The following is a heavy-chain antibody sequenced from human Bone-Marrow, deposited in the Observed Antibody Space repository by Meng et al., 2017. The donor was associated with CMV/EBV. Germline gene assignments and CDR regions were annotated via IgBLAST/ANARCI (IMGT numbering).Heavy chain of an antibody. Sequence: SVKVSCKTSGDTFSSYSISWVRQAPGQGLEWMGGIIPILGIGKYAQKFQGRVTITADKSTRTAYMQLSSLRSEDTDVYYCAREGGYTSNWNEGFDLWGRGTRVTVSS. CDR2: IIPILGIG. J-gene: IGHJ2*01. CDR3: AREGGYTSNWNEGFDL. V-gene: IGHV1-69*10. D-gene: IGHD1-1*01. CDR1: GDTFSSYS.